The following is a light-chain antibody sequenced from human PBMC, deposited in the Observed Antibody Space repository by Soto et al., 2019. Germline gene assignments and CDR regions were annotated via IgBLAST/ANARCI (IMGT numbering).Light chain of an antibody. CDR2: GDN. Sequence: NFMLTQPHSVSESPGKTVTISCTRSSGSIASNSVQWYQQRPGSSPTTVIYGDNQRPSGVPDRFSGSIDSSSNSASLTVSELKTEDEADYYCQSYDSSNQVFGTGTKLTVL. V-gene: IGLV6-57*01. CDR3: QSYDSSNQV. CDR1: SGSIASNS. J-gene: IGLJ1*01.